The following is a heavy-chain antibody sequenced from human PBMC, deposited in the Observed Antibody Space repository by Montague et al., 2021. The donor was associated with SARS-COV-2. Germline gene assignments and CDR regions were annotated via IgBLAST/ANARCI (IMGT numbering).Heavy chain of an antibody. J-gene: IGHJ4*02. CDR2: INYSGGT. D-gene: IGHD3-22*01. Sequence: SETLSLTCAVSGGSFTAHSWSWIRQPPGKGLQWIGEINYSGGTNYNTSLKSRVTISVDTSKNQFSLKLGSLTAADTAVFYCASGLTVVTLLLVFVGASLYYDSWGQGALVTVSA. CDR3: ASGLTVVTLLLVFVGASLYYDS. V-gene: IGHV4-34*01. CDR1: GGSFTAHS.